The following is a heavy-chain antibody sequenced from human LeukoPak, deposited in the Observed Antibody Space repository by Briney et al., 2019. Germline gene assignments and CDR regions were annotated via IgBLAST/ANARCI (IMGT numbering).Heavy chain of an antibody. V-gene: IGHV4-34*01. D-gene: IGHD3-16*01. CDR2: INHSGST. Sequence: SETLSLTCAVYGGSFSGYYWSWIRQPPGKGLEWIGEINHSGSTNYNPSLKSRVTISVDTSKNQFSLKLSSVTATDTAVYYCARRGTGRYFDYWGQGTLVTVSS. J-gene: IGHJ4*02. CDR3: ARRGTGRYFDY. CDR1: GGSFSGYY.